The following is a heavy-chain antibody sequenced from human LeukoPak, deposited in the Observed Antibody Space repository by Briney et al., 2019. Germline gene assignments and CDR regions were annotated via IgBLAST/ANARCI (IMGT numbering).Heavy chain of an antibody. CDR2: ISYDGSNK. CDR3: ARDDYDFWSGYFDY. J-gene: IGHJ4*02. Sequence: GKSLRLSCAASGFTFSSYAMHWVRQAPGKGLEWVAVISYDGSNKYYADSVKGRFTISRDNSKNTLYLQMNSLRAEDTAVYYCARDDYDFWSGYFDYWGQGTLVTVSS. D-gene: IGHD3-3*01. V-gene: IGHV3-30-3*01. CDR1: GFTFSSYA.